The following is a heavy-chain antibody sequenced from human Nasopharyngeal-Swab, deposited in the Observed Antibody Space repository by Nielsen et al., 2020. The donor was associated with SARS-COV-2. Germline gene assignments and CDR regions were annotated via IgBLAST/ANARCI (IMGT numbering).Heavy chain of an antibody. CDR3: ARNDIAVAGTAWFDP. CDR1: GGTSSSYA. J-gene: IGHJ5*02. CDR2: IIPILGIA. V-gene: IGHV1-69*04. Sequence: SVKVSCKASGGTSSSYAISWVRQAPGQGLEWMGRIIPILGIANYAQKFQGRVTITADKSTSTAYMELSSLRSEDTAVYYCARNDIAVAGTAWFDPWGQGTLVTVSS. D-gene: IGHD6-19*01.